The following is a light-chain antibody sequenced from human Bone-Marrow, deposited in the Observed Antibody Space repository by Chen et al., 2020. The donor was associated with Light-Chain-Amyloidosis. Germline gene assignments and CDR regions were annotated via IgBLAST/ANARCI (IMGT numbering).Light chain of an antibody. CDR1: QGVSSDY. V-gene: IGKV3-20*01. CDR3: HQYGSSPVT. CDR2: GAS. Sequence: EVVLTQSPAFLSVSPGERVTLSCRASQGVSSDYLAWYQQKSGQAPRLLVYGASSTATGIPGRFGGSGSGTDFSLTISRLEPEDFAVYYCHQYGSSPVTFGQGTKLDSK. J-gene: IGKJ2*01.